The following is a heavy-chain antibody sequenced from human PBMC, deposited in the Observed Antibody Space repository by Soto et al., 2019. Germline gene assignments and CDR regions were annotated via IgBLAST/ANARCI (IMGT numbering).Heavy chain of an antibody. D-gene: IGHD3-10*01. V-gene: IGHV4-30-2*01. Sequence: QVQLQESASGLVKPLETLSLTCIVSGDSISSSFSWHWFMRPPREGLEWLVYIYHSGSTLYNPSLGRVITTSVASSKNFFSLKWSEVTAAATAVYYGARGDSIRGAAIDSWGQGTLVSVSS. CDR3: ARGDSIRGAAIDS. CDR1: GDSISSSFS. CDR2: IYHSGST. J-gene: IGHJ4*02.